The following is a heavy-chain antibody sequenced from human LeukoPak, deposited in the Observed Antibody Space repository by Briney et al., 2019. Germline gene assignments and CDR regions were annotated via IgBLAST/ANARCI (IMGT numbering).Heavy chain of an antibody. CDR3: ARKSDFWSGYYTGSLDY. CDR1: GFTFSSYA. CDR2: ISSNGGST. Sequence: PGGSLRLSCAASGFTFSSYAMHWVRQAQGKGLEYVSAISSNGGSTYYANSVKGRFTISRDNSKNTLYLQMGSLRAEDMAVYYCARKSDFWSGYYTGSLDYWGQGTLVTVSS. D-gene: IGHD3-3*01. V-gene: IGHV3-64*01. J-gene: IGHJ4*02.